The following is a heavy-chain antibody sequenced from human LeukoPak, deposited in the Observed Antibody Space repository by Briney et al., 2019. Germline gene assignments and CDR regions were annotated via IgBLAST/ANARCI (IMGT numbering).Heavy chain of an antibody. Sequence: GGSLRLSCAPSGFTFRSYWMHWVRQAPGKGLVWVSRINGDGSSTTYADSVKGRFTISRDNARNTLYLQMNSLRAEDTAVYYRARGRYYLDYWGQGTLVTVTS. CDR1: GFTFRSYW. V-gene: IGHV3-74*01. CDR2: INGDGSST. D-gene: IGHD3-16*01. J-gene: IGHJ4*02. CDR3: ARGRYYLDY.